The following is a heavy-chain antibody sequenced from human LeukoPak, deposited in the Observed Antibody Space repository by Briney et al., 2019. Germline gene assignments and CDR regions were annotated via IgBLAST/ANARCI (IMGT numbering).Heavy chain of an antibody. D-gene: IGHD3-22*01. CDR3: ARGASSGSTFDY. J-gene: IGHJ4*02. V-gene: IGHV4-59*01. Sequence: KASETLSLTCTVSGGSISSYYWSWIRQPPGKGLEWIGYIYYSGSTNYNPSLKSRVTISVDTSKNQFSLKLSSVTAADTAVYYCARGASSGSTFDYWGRGTLVTVSS. CDR2: IYYSGST. CDR1: GGSISSYY.